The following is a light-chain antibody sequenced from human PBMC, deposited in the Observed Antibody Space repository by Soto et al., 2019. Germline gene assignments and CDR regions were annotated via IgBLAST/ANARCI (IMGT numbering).Light chain of an antibody. CDR3: AARDDSLRAYV. Sequence: QSVLTQPPSASGPPGQRVTISCSGSSSNIGSYYVDWYQQLPGTAPKLLIRKNGQRPSGVPDRFSGSKSGTSASLAISGLRSEDEADYYCAARDDSLRAYVFGAGTKVTVL. CDR2: KNG. V-gene: IGLV1-47*01. J-gene: IGLJ1*01. CDR1: SSNIGSYY.